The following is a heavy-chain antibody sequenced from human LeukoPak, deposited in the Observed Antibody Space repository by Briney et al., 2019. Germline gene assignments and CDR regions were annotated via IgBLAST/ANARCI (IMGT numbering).Heavy chain of an antibody. Sequence: PSETLSLTCTVSGGFISSYYWSWIRQPPGKGLEWIGYIYYSGSTNYNPSLKSRVTISVDTSKNQFSLKLSSVTAADTAVYYCARDPRDKDMVTHFGYWGQGTLVTVSS. V-gene: IGHV4-59*01. J-gene: IGHJ4*02. CDR1: GGFISSYY. CDR3: ARDPRDKDMVTHFGY. D-gene: IGHD5-18*01. CDR2: IYYSGST.